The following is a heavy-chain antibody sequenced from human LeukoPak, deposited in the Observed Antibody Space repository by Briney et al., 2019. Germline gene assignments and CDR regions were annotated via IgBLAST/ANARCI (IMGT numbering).Heavy chain of an antibody. D-gene: IGHD3-3*01. CDR1: GFTFSSSS. CDR3: ARDYAPNCDFWSGYSPSDY. CDR2: ISSSSSYI. J-gene: IGHJ4*02. Sequence: KPGGSLRLSCAASGFTFSSSSMNWVRQAPGKGLEWVSSISSSSSYIYYADSAKARFTISRDNAKYSVYLQMTSLRAEDTAVYYCARDYAPNCDFWSGYSPSDYWGQGTLVTVSS. V-gene: IGHV3-21*01.